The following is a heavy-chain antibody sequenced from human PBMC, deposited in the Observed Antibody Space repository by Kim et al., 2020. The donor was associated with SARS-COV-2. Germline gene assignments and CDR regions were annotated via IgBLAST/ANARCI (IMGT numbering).Heavy chain of an antibody. J-gene: IGHJ5*02. CDR3: TTDLAWYSSSWGSWFDP. Sequence: VKGRFTISRDDSKNTLYLQMNSLKTEDTAVYYCTTDLAWYSSSWGSWFDPWGQGTLVTVSS. V-gene: IGHV3-15*01. D-gene: IGHD6-13*01.